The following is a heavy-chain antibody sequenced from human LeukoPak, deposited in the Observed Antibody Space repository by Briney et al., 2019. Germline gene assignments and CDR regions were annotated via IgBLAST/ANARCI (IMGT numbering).Heavy chain of an antibody. CDR3: ARDEPRGSGSYHSYYYYGMDV. V-gene: IGHV1-69*06. CDR1: GGTFSSYA. CDR2: IIPIFGTA. J-gene: IGHJ6*04. D-gene: IGHD3-10*01. Sequence: GSSVKVSCKASGGTFSSYAISWVRQAPGQGLEWMGGIIPIFGTANYAQKFQGRVTITAGKSTSTAYMELSSLRSEDTAVYYCARDEPRGSGSYHSYYYYGMDVWGKGTTVTVSS.